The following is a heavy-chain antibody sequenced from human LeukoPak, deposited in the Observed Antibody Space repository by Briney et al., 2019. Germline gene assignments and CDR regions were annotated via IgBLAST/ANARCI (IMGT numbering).Heavy chain of an antibody. V-gene: IGHV3-21*04. J-gene: IGHJ4*02. D-gene: IGHD2-8*01. Sequence: GGSLRLSCAASGFTFSRYSMNWVRQAPGKGLEWVSSISGSSSYIYYADSVKGRLTISRDNSKNTLYLQMNSLRAEDTAVYYCAKGRMVYAGGDYWGQGTLVTVSS. CDR2: ISGSSSYI. CDR1: GFTFSRYS. CDR3: AKGRMVYAGGDY.